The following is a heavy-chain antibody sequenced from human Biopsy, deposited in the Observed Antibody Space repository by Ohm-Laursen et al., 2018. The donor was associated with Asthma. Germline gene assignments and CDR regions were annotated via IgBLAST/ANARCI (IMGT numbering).Heavy chain of an antibody. Sequence: TLSLTCLVSGGSIGRGGYYWSWMRHFPGKGLEWIGYIYYSGTTYYNPSLKSRLTISVDMSKNQFILHLTSVTAADTAVYYCARDRSYSGSAGFGHYYGMDVWGQGTTVTVSS. J-gene: IGHJ6*02. CDR1: GGSIGRGGYY. D-gene: IGHD5-12*01. CDR2: IYYSGTT. CDR3: ARDRSYSGSAGFGHYYGMDV. V-gene: IGHV4-31*02.